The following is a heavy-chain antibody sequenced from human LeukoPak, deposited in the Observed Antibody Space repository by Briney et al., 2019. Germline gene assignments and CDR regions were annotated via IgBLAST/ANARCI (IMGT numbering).Heavy chain of an antibody. CDR3: AKGDVDIVATSDY. D-gene: IGHD5-12*01. J-gene: IGHJ4*02. V-gene: IGHV3-9*01. Sequence: GGSLRLSCTASGIKFENSAMHWVRQAPGKGLEWVSGISWNSGSIGYADSVKGRFTISRDNAKNSLYLQMNSLRAEDTALYYCAKGDVDIVATSDYWGQGTLVTVSS. CDR2: ISWNSGSI. CDR1: GIKFENSA.